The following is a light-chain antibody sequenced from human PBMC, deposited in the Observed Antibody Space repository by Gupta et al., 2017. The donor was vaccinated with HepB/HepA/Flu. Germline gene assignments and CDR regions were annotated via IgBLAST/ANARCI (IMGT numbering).Light chain of an antibody. CDR2: GAS. Sequence: EIVLTQSPGTLSLSPGERATLSCRASQSVSSSYLAWYQQKPGQAPRLIIYGASSRATGIPDRFSGSGAGKDFTLTISRREPEDFAVYYFQQYGEGYTFGQGTKLEIK. J-gene: IGKJ2*01. CDR3: QQYGEGYT. V-gene: IGKV3-20*01. CDR1: QSVSSSY.